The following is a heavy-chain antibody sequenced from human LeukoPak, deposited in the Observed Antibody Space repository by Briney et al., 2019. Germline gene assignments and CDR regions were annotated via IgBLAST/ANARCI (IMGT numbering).Heavy chain of an antibody. V-gene: IGHV4-39*01. CDR2: VYPSGHT. CDR3: ARHDTNDDSCNYLDP. CDR1: GGSIARSDYI. D-gene: IGHD4-17*01. J-gene: IGHJ5*02. Sequence: SGTLSLTCSVSGGSIARSDYIWDWLRQPPGKGLEWIGNVYPSGHTHYNPSLRSRVTMSLDTSKNQFSLKMNSVTAADTAVYYCARHDTNDDSCNYLDPWGQGTLVTVSS.